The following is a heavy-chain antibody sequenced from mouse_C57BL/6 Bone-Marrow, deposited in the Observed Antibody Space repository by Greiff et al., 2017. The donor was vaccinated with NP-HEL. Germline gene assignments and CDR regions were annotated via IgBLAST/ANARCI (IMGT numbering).Heavy chain of an antibody. CDR1: GYAFSSSW. CDR3: ARYWDYGDDGPWFAY. D-gene: IGHD2-2*01. CDR2: IYPGDGDT. V-gene: IGHV1-82*01. Sequence: VQLQQSGPELVKPGASVKISCKASGYAFSSSWMNWVKQRPGKGLEWIGRIYPGDGDTNYNGKFKGKATLTADKSSSTAYMQLSSLTSEDSAVYFCARYWDYGDDGPWFAYWGQGTLVTVSA. J-gene: IGHJ3*01.